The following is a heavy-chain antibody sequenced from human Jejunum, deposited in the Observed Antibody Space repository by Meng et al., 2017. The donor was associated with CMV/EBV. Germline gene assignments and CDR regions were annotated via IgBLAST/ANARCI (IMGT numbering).Heavy chain of an antibody. CDR2: ISGRGSNT. CDR1: GFTFTSFA. J-gene: IGHJ4*02. V-gene: IGHV3-23*01. D-gene: IGHD5-12*01. CDR3: VKARVTQWVLFDF. Sequence: CAASGFTFTSFAMSWVRQAPGKGLEWVSAISGRGSNTYYADSVRGRFTISRDISKNTLYLQMSSLRVEDTAVYYCVKARVTQWVLFDFWGQGNLVTVSS.